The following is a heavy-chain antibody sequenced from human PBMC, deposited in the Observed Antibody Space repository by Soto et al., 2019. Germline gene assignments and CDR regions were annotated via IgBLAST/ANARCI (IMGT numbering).Heavy chain of an antibody. CDR1: GFTFSSYA. Sequence: VGSLRLSCAASGFTFSSYAMGWVRQGPGKGLEWVAVVSIGGSTHYADSVGGRFTISRDNSKKTLSLQMNSLTAEDTAVYFCAKRRGAGGHFDYWGQGALVTVSS. CDR3: AKRRGAGGHFDY. CDR2: VSIGGST. V-gene: IGHV3-23*01. J-gene: IGHJ4*02. D-gene: IGHD2-15*01.